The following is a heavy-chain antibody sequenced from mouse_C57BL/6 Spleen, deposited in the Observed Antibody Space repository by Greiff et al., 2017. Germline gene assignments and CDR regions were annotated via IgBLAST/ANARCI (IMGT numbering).Heavy chain of an antibody. CDR2: ISYDGSN. CDR3: ASKEDYYGPWFAY. Sequence: EVQVVESGPGLVKPSQSLSLTCSVTGYSITSGYYWNWIRQFPGNKLEWMGYISYDGSNNYNPSLKNRISITRDTSKNQFFLKLNSVTTEDTATYYCASKEDYYGPWFAYWGQGTLVTVSA. J-gene: IGHJ3*01. D-gene: IGHD1-2*01. CDR1: GYSITSGYY. V-gene: IGHV3-6*01.